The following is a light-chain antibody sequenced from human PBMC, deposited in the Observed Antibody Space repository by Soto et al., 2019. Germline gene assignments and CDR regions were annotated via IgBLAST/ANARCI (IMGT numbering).Light chain of an antibody. CDR2: SAS. Sequence: IQMTQSPSSLSASIGDRVTITCRASQGIGVRLAWFQQKPGKAPQYLIQSASTLASGVPSRFRGSGSGTDFILTINNLQPEDVETYYCLQVNSFPRTLAQGTKVDIK. CDR3: LQVNSFPRT. CDR1: QGIGVR. J-gene: IGKJ1*01. V-gene: IGKV1-12*01.